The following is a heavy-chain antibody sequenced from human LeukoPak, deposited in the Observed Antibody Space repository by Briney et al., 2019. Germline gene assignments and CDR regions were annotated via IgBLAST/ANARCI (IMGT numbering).Heavy chain of an antibody. V-gene: IGHV3-21*01. CDR2: ISSSGSYI. CDR1: GFTFSSYS. Sequence: PGGSLRLSCAASGFTFSSYSVFWVRQAPGKGLEWVSYISSSGSYIYYADSVKGRFTISRDNAKNSLYLQMNSLIADDTAFYYCARGGDSWDFDYWGQGTLVPVSS. D-gene: IGHD3-16*01. CDR3: ARGGDSWDFDY. J-gene: IGHJ4*02.